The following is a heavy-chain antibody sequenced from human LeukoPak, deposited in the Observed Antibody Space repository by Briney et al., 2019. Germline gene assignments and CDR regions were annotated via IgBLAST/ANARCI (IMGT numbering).Heavy chain of an antibody. D-gene: IGHD2-15*01. J-gene: IGHJ1*01. Sequence: PGGSLRLSCAASGFTFSSQAMSWVRQAPGKGLEWVSGINSGGSTYYAESVKGRFTISRDNSKNTLYLQMNGLRAEDTAVYYCAKESPENYCSGGSCYFRYSHHWGQGTLVTVSS. CDR2: INSGGST. V-gene: IGHV3-23*01. CDR1: GFTFSSQA. CDR3: AKESPENYCSGGSCYFRYSHH.